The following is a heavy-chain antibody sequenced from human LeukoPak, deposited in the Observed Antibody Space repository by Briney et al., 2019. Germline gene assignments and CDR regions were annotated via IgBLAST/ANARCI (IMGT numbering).Heavy chain of an antibody. D-gene: IGHD3-16*01. V-gene: IGHV4-39*07. CDR3: ARDQPWGNYFDY. CDR1: GGSISSGSYY. CDR2: IYYSGST. J-gene: IGHJ4*02. Sequence: SETLSLTCTVSGGSISSGSYYWGWIRQPPGKGLEWIGSIYYSGSTYYNPSLKSRVTISVDTSKNQFSLKLSSVTAADTAVYYCARDQPWGNYFDYWGQGTLVTVSS.